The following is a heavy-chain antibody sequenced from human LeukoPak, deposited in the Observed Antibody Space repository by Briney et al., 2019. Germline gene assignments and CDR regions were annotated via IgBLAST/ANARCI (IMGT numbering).Heavy chain of an antibody. CDR3: AKDSTHGYFYNYMDA. Sequence: GGSLRLSCAASGFTFSSYAMTWVRQAPGKGLEWVSVITGSGDSTYYADSVKGRFTISRDNSKNTLYLQMKSLGAEDTALYYCAKDSTHGYFYNYMDAWGKGTTVTVTS. CDR1: GFTFSSYA. D-gene: IGHD5/OR15-5a*01. CDR2: ITGSGDST. J-gene: IGHJ6*03. V-gene: IGHV3-23*01.